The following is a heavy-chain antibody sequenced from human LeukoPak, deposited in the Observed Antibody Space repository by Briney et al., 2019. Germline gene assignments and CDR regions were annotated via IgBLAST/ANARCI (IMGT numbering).Heavy chain of an antibody. D-gene: IGHD3-22*01. Sequence: GRSLRLSCAASGFTFSRYGMHWVRQAPGKGLEWVSYISSSGSTIYYADSVKGRFTISRDNAENSLYLQMNSLRAEDTAVYYCARVAYDSSGYYFDYWGQGTLVTVSS. CDR2: ISSSGSTI. CDR3: ARVAYDSSGYYFDY. CDR1: GFTFSRYG. V-gene: IGHV3-48*03. J-gene: IGHJ4*02.